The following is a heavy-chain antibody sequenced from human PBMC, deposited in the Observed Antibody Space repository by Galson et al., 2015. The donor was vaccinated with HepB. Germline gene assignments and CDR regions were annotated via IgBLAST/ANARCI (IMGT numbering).Heavy chain of an antibody. CDR3: ARGGSGSAPRYYYGLDV. Sequence: SVKVSCKASGYTFTSYAIIWVRQAPGQGLEWMGWISPYNGNTNYAQKFQGRVTMTTDTSTNTAYMELKSLRSDDTAVFYCARGGSGSAPRYYYGLDVWGQGTTVALSS. J-gene: IGHJ6*02. V-gene: IGHV1-18*04. D-gene: IGHD1-26*01. CDR2: ISPYNGNT. CDR1: GYTFTSYA.